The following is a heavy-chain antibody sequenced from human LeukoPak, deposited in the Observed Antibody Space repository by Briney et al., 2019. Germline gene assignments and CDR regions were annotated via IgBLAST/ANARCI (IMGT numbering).Heavy chain of an antibody. CDR2: IKQDGSEK. CDR1: GFTFRDYW. V-gene: IGHV3-7*01. J-gene: IGHJ4*02. CDR3: AREEA. Sequence: GGSLRLSCAASGFTFRDYWMSWLRQAPGRGLEWVANIKQDGSEKYYVDSVKGRFTISRDNAKNSLYLQMNSLRAEDTAVYYCAREEAWGQGTLVTVSS.